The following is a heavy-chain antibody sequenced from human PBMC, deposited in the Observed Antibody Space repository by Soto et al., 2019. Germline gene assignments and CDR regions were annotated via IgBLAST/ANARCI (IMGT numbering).Heavy chain of an antibody. J-gene: IGHJ4*02. CDR3: ARVTMNYFDY. D-gene: IGHD3-22*01. V-gene: IGHV3-48*03. CDR1: GFTFSSYE. Sequence: EVQLVESGGGLVQPGGSLRLSCAASGFTFSSYEMNWVRQAPGKGLEWVSYISSSGGTIYFADSVKGRFTVSRDNAKNSLYLQVNGLRAEDTAVYYCARVTMNYFDYWGQGTLVTVSS. CDR2: ISSSGGTI.